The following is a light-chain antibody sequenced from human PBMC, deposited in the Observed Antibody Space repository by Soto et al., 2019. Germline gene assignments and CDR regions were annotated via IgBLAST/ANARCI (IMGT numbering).Light chain of an antibody. V-gene: IGKV1-12*01. CDR3: QEASRIPIT. CDR2: AAS. CDR1: QSIGTW. Sequence: DIQVTQPPSTLSASLGDRVTITCRASQSIGTWLAWYQHRPGKAPSLLIYAASTLQSGVPSRFSGSGSGTDFTLTICSLQPEDFATYYCQEASRIPITFGQGTRLEI. J-gene: IGKJ5*01.